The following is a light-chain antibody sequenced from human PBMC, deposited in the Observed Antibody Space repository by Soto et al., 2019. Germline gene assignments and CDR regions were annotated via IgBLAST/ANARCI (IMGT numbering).Light chain of an antibody. V-gene: IGKV1-39*01. J-gene: IGKJ5*01. CDR3: QQYHNWPIT. CDR2: AAS. Sequence: DIQLTQSPSSLSASVGDRVTITCRASQGIITYLNWYQQKPGKAPKLLIHAASSLLSGVPARFSGSGSGTEFTLTISSLQSEDFAVYYCQQYHNWPITFGQGTRLEIK. CDR1: QGIITY.